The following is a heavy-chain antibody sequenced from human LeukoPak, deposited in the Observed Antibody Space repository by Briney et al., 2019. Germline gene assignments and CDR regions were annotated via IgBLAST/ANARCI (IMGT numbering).Heavy chain of an antibody. J-gene: IGHJ6*02. D-gene: IGHD2-21*01. CDR1: GGSISSYY. CDR3: ARGTTHTELWAYYYYGMDV. Sequence: SQTLSLTCTVSGGSISSYYWSWIRQPPGKGLEWIGYIYYSGGTNYNPSLKSRVTISVDTSKNQFSLKLSSVTAADTAVYYCARGTTHTELWAYYYYGMDVWGQGTTVTVSS. CDR2: IYYSGGT. V-gene: IGHV4-59*01.